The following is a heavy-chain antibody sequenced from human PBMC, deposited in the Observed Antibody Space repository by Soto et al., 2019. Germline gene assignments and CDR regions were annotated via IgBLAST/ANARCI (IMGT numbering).Heavy chain of an antibody. J-gene: IGHJ4*02. V-gene: IGHV4-34*01. CDR3: ARERNKGTVDY. Sequence: SETLSLTCAFSCGSFIGYYWSWIRQPPGKGLEWIGEINNSGRTNYNPSLKSRVTISVDTSTNQFSLKLSSATAADTAVYYWARERNKGTVDYLGQGTLVTVSS. CDR2: INNSGRT. D-gene: IGHD1-1*01. CDR1: CGSFIGYY.